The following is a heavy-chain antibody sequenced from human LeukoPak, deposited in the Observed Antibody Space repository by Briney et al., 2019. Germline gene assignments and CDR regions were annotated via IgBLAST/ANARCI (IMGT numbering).Heavy chain of an antibody. D-gene: IGHD1-1*01. CDR2: ISGSGGST. CDR3: AKARRRTVFDY. V-gene: IGHV3-23*01. Sequence: GGSLRLSCAASGFTFSSYAMSWVRQAAGKGLEWVSAISGSGGSTYYADSVKGRFTISRNNTKTTLYLQMNSLRAEDTAVQYCAKARRRTVFDYWGQGTLVTVSS. J-gene: IGHJ4*02. CDR1: GFTFSSYA.